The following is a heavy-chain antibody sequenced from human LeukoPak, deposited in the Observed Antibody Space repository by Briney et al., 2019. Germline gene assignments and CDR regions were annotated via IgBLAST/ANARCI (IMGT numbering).Heavy chain of an antibody. CDR2: ISYDGSNK. CDR1: GFTFSSYG. D-gene: IGHD6-13*01. V-gene: IGHV3-30*03. J-gene: IGHJ4*02. CDR3: ARDIGSSWYAG. Sequence: HPGGSLRLSCAASGFTFSSYGMHWVRQAPGKGLEWVAVISYDGSNKYYADSVKGRFTISRDNAKNSLYLQMNSLRAEDTAVYYCARDIGSSWYAGWGQGTLVTVSS.